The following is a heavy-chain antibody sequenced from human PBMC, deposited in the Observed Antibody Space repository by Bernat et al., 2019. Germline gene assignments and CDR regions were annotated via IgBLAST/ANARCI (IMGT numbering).Heavy chain of an antibody. CDR3: AGYSYEGCV. Sequence: EVQLLESGGGLVQPGGSLGLSCAASGFTFSSYAMSWVRQAPGKGLEWVSAIGGSGGSTYYGDSGKGPFTISRDNSKKTRYLQMNSLRAEDTAVYYCAGYSYEGCVWGQGTTVTVSS. CDR1: GFTFSSYA. V-gene: IGHV3-23*01. D-gene: IGHD5-18*01. J-gene: IGHJ6*02. CDR2: IGGSGGST.